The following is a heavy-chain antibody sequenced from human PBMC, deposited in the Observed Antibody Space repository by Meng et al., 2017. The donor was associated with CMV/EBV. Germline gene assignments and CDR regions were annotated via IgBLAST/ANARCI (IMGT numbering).Heavy chain of an antibody. CDR1: GGSISSYY. D-gene: IGHD6-19*01. Sequence: CGGSISSYYWSWIRQPAGKGLEWIGRIYPSGSTNYNPSLKSRVTMSVDTSKNQFSLKLSSVTAADTAVYYCARDRWGSGWKLFDYWGQGTLVTVSS. J-gene: IGHJ4*02. CDR2: IYPSGST. CDR3: ARDRWGSGWKLFDY. V-gene: IGHV4-4*07.